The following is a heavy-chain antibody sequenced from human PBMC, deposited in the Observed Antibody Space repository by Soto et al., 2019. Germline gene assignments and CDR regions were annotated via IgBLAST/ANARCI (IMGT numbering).Heavy chain of an antibody. D-gene: IGHD6-19*01. J-gene: IGHJ5*02. CDR2: IRVGGGDT. Sequence: EVRLLGSGGGLAQPGGSRRLSCAASGFTFSSSAMNWLRQAPGKGLEWVSSIRVGGGDTFYADSVRGRFTVSRDISRNTLYLQMNSLRAEDTAIYYCAKCSVGTVRTSGWWNWFAPWGQGTLVTGSS. CDR3: AKCSVGTVRTSGWWNWFAP. CDR1: GFTFSSSA. V-gene: IGHV3-23*01.